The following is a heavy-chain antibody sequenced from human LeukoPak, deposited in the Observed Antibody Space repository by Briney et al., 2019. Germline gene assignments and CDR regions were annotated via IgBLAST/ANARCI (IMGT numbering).Heavy chain of an antibody. D-gene: IGHD7-27*01. Sequence: KTSETLSLTCTVSGASISNYYWSWIRQPTGKGLEWIGRLYTSGSINFNPSLKSRITMSVDTSKNQFSLRLSSVTAADTAVYYCAGATWGSGYFDYWGQGTLVTVSS. V-gene: IGHV4-4*07. J-gene: IGHJ4*02. CDR1: GASISNYY. CDR3: AGATWGSGYFDY. CDR2: LYTSGSI.